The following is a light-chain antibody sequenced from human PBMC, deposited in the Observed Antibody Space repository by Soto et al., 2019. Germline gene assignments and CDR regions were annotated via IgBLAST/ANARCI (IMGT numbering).Light chain of an antibody. Sequence: DIQMTQSPSSLSASVGERVTITCQASQSITNYLNWYQQKPGKAPKLLIYAASSLQSGVPSRFSGSESGTDFTLSISSLQPEDFATYYCQQSYSTPWTFGQGTKVEIK. J-gene: IGKJ1*01. CDR3: QQSYSTPWT. CDR1: QSITNY. CDR2: AAS. V-gene: IGKV1-39*01.